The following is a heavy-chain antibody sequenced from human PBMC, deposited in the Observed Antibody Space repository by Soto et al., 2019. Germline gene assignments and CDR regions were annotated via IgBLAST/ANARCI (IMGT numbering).Heavy chain of an antibody. CDR2: IYDSGST. CDR3: ARHGGYCSGGSCPPGY. D-gene: IGHD2-15*01. Sequence: SETLSLTCTVSGGSISSSSYYWGWIRQPPGKGLGWIGSIYDSGSTYYNPSLKSRVTISVDTSKKQFSLKVSSVTAADTAVYYCARHGGYCSGGSCPPGYWGQGTLVTVSS. J-gene: IGHJ4*02. CDR1: GGSISSSSYY. V-gene: IGHV4-39*01.